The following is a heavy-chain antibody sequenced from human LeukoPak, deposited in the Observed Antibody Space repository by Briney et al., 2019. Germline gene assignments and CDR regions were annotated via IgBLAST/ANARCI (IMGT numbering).Heavy chain of an antibody. CDR2: IYSGGST. V-gene: IGHV3-53*01. CDR3: ARGPGVTTTGGDY. J-gene: IGHJ4*02. Sequence: GGSLRLSCAASGFTVSSNYMSWVRQAPGKGLEWVSVIYSGGSTYYADSVKGRFTISRDNSKNTLYLQMNSLRAEDTAVYYCARGPGVTTTGGDYWGQGTLVTVSS. CDR1: GFTVSSNY. D-gene: IGHD4-17*01.